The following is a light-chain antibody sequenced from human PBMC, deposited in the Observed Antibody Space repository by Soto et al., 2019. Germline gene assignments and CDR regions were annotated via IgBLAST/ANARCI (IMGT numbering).Light chain of an antibody. V-gene: IGKV3-11*01. CDR3: QQRSNWPRGFT. CDR1: QSVSSY. CDR2: DAS. J-gene: IGKJ3*01. Sequence: EIVLTQSPATLSLSPGERATLSCRASQSVSSYLAWYQQKPGQAPRLLIYDASNRATGIPARFSGSGSGTDFTLTISSLEPADFAVYYAQQRSNWPRGFTFGPGTKVDIK.